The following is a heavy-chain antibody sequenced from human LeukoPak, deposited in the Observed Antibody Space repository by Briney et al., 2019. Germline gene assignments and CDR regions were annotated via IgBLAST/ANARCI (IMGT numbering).Heavy chain of an antibody. Sequence: ASVKVSCKASGYTFTSYDINWVRQATGQGLEWMGWMNPNSGNTGYAQKFQGRVTMTRNTSISTAYMELSSLRSEDTAVYYCARVAAGIGFFQHWGQGTLVTVSS. CDR2: MNPNSGNT. D-gene: IGHD6-13*01. CDR1: GYTFTSYD. J-gene: IGHJ1*01. V-gene: IGHV1-8*01. CDR3: ARVAAGIGFFQH.